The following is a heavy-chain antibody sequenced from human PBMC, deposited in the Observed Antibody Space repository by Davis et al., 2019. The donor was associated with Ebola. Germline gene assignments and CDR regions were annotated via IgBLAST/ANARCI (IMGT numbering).Heavy chain of an antibody. J-gene: IGHJ5*02. V-gene: IGHV1-2*02. CDR3: AREQQQLVSDLWFDP. CDR1: GYTFTGYY. Sequence: ASVKVSCKASGYTFTGYYMHWVRQAPGQGLEWMGWINPNSGGTNYAQKFQGRVTMTRDTSISTAYMELSRLRSDDTAVYYCAREQQQLVSDLWFDPWGQGTLVTVSS. CDR2: INPNSGGT. D-gene: IGHD6-13*01.